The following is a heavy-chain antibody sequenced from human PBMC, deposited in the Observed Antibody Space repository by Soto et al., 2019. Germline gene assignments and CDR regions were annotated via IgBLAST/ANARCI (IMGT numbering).Heavy chain of an antibody. V-gene: IGHV3-30*18. CDR3: AKGGIAVADLNDY. CDR1: GFSFSSHV. D-gene: IGHD6-19*01. J-gene: IGHJ4*02. Sequence: GGSLRLSCAASGFSFSSHVMSWVRQAPGKGLEWVAVISYDGSNKYYADSVKGRFTISRDNSKNTLYLQMNSLRAEDTAVYYCAKGGIAVADLNDYWGQGTLVTVSS. CDR2: ISYDGSNK.